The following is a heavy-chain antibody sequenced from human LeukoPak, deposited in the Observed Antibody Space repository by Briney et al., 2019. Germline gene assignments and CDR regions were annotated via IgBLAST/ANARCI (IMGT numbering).Heavy chain of an antibody. V-gene: IGHV4-38-2*02. J-gene: IGHJ4*02. CDR2: IYHSGST. CDR3: ARGPFYYDSSGYGPEEYYFDY. D-gene: IGHD3-22*01. Sequence: SETLSLTCTVSGYSISSGYYWGWIRQPPGKGLEWIGSIYHSGSTYYNPSLKSRVTISVDTSKNQFSLKLSSVTAADTAVYYCARGPFYYDSSGYGPEEYYFDYWGQGTLVTVSS. CDR1: GYSISSGYY.